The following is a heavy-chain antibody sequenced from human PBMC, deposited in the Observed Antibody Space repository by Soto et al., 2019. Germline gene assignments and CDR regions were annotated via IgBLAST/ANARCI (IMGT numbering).Heavy chain of an antibody. CDR2: ISGSVGST. D-gene: IGHD6-6*01. CDR1: GFTFSDHG. Sequence: GGSLRLSCTASGFTFSDHGMRWVRQAPGKGLEWVASISGSVGSTFYADSVKGRFTISRDNYLNTLDLQMNSLRAEDTAAYYCAKDRTIASRTFGSWGQGAMVTVSS. V-gene: IGHV3-23*01. CDR3: AKDRTIASRTFGS. J-gene: IGHJ4*02.